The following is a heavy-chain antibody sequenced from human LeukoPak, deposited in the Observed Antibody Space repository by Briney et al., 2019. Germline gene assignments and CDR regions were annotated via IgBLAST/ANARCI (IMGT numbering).Heavy chain of an antibody. D-gene: IGHD4-17*01. CDR3: ASTYGDYGE. V-gene: IGHV4-39*01. J-gene: IGHJ4*02. CDR1: GGSISSSSYY. CDR2: IYYSGST. Sequence: SETLSLTCTVSGGSISSSSYYWGWIRQPPGKGLEWIGSIYYSGSTYYNPSLKSRVTISVDTSKNQFSLKLSSVTAADTAVYHCASTYGDYGEWGQGTLVTVSS.